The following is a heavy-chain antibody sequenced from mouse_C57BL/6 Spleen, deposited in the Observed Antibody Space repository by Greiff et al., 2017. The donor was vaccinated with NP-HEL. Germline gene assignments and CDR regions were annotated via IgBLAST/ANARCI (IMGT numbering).Heavy chain of an antibody. D-gene: IGHD2-2*01. V-gene: IGHV5-17*01. Sequence: EVKLVESGGGLVKPGGSLKLSCAASGFTFSDYGMHWVRQAPEKGLEWVAYISSGSSTIYYADTVKGRFTISRDNAKNTLFLQMTSLRSEDTAMYYCATMVTTLDVWGTGTTVTVSS. CDR3: ATMVTTLDV. CDR1: GFTFSDYG. J-gene: IGHJ1*03. CDR2: ISSGSSTI.